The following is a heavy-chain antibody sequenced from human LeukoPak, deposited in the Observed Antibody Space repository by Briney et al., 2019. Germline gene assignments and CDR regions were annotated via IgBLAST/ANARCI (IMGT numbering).Heavy chain of an antibody. CDR3: ARGRSSGYYYFDY. V-gene: IGHV4-39*07. D-gene: IGHD3-22*01. J-gene: IGHJ4*02. CDR1: GGSISSSSYY. Sequence: SETLSLTCTVSGGSISSSSYYWGWIRQPPGKGLEWIGSIYYSGSTYYNPSLKSRVTISVDTSKNQFSLKLSPVTAADTAVYYCARGRSSGYYYFDYWGQGTLVTVSS. CDR2: IYYSGST.